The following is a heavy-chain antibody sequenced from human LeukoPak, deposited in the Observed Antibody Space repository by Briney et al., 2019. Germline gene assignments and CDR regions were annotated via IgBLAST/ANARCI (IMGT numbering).Heavy chain of an antibody. J-gene: IGHJ4*02. CDR1: GGTFTSYA. CDR2: IIPILGIA. Sequence: ASVKVSCKASGGTFTSYAISWVRQAPGQGLEWMGRIIPILGIANYAQTFQGRVTITADKSTSTAYLELSSLRSEDTAVYYCASLPHDYGDYDFDDWGQGTLVTDSS. V-gene: IGHV1-69*04. D-gene: IGHD4-17*01. CDR3: ASLPHDYGDYDFDD.